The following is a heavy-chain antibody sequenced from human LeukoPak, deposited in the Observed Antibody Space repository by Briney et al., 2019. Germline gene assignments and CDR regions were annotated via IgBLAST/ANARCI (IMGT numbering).Heavy chain of an antibody. Sequence: SETLSLTCTVSGVSISNSSYYWGWIRQPPGKGLEWIGSIYYSGSTFYNPSLKSRLTISVETSKNDFSLKLSSVTAADTAVYYCAWGYNYYYMDVWGKGTTVTVSS. V-gene: IGHV4-39*02. CDR2: IYYSGST. CDR1: GVSISNSSYY. CDR3: AWGYNYYYMDV. D-gene: IGHD3-16*01. J-gene: IGHJ6*03.